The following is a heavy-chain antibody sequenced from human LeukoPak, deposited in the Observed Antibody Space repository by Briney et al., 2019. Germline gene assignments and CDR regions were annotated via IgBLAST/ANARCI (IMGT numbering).Heavy chain of an antibody. CDR3: AKDFLRIAADYFDY. Sequence: GGSLRLSCAASGFTFSSYWMSWVRQAPGKGLEWVANIKQDGSEKYYVDSVKGRFTISRDNAKNTLYLQMNSLRAEDTAVYYCAKDFLRIAADYFDYWGQGTLVTVSS. CDR1: GFTFSSYW. J-gene: IGHJ4*02. V-gene: IGHV3-7*03. CDR2: IKQDGSEK. D-gene: IGHD6-13*01.